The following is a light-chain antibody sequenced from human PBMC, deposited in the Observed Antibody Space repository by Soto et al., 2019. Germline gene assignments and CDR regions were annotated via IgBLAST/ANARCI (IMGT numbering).Light chain of an antibody. CDR2: TAS. Sequence: EIVLNQSPGTLSLSPGERATLSCIASQSVSSTFLAWYQQKPGQAPRLLMSTASSRATGIPDRFSGSGSGTDFTLTISRLEPEDFAVYYCHQYGSSPRTFGQGTKVDIK. CDR1: QSVSSTF. CDR3: HQYGSSPRT. J-gene: IGKJ1*01. V-gene: IGKV3-20*01.